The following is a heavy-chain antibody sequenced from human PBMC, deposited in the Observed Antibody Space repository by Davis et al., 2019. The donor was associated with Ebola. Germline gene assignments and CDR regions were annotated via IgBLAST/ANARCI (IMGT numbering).Heavy chain of an antibody. V-gene: IGHV3-23*01. Sequence: GGSLRLSCAASGFTFSSDAMSWVRQAPGKGLEWVSTISGSGGTTYYADSVKGRFTISRDNSKNTLNLQMNSLRAEDTAIYYCAKKERYGYSLDHWGQGTLVIVSS. CDR1: GFTFSSDA. D-gene: IGHD5-24*01. CDR3: AKKERYGYSLDH. CDR2: ISGSGGTT. J-gene: IGHJ4*02.